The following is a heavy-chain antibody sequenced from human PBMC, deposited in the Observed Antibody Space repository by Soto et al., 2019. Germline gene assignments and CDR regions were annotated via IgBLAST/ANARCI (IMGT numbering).Heavy chain of an antibody. CDR1: GGTFSSYT. CDR2: IIPILGIA. D-gene: IGHD3-10*01. Sequence: GASVKVSCKASGGTFSSYTISWVRQAPGQGLEWMGRIIPILGIANYAQKFQGRVTITADKSTSTAYMELSSLRSEDTAVYYCARFRLLWFGIELWGQGTLVTVSS. V-gene: IGHV1-69*02. J-gene: IGHJ5*02. CDR3: ARFRLLWFGIEL.